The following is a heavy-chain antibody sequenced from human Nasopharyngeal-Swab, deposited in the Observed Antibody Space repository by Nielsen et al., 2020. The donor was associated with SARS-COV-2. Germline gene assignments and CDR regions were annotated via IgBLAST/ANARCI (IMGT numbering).Heavy chain of an antibody. J-gene: IGHJ3*02. V-gene: IGHV4-31*03. CDR3: ARDWGNSGAFDI. D-gene: IGHD4-23*01. Sequence: SETLSLTCTVSGGSISSGGYYWSWIRQHPGKGLEWIGYIYYSGSTYYNPSLKSRVTISVDTSKNQFSLKLSSVTAADTAVYYCARDWGNSGAFDIWGQGTMVTVS. CDR2: IYYSGST. CDR1: GGSISSGGYY.